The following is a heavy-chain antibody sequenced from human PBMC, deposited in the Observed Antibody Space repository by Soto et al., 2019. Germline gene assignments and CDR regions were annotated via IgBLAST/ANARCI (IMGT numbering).Heavy chain of an antibody. CDR1: GVTFGSYA. CDR3: AKNRYCSSTSCYVGMVDY. Sequence: EVQLLESGGGLVQPGGSLRLSCAASGVTFGSYAMSWVRQAPGKGLEWVSAISGSGGSTYYADSVKGRFTISRDNSKNTLYLQMNSLRAEDTAVYYCAKNRYCSSTSCYVGMVDYWGQGTLVTVSS. J-gene: IGHJ4*02. D-gene: IGHD2-2*01. V-gene: IGHV3-23*01. CDR2: ISGSGGST.